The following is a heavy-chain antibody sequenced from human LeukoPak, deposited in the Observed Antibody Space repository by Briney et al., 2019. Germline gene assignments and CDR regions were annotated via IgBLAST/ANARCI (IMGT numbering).Heavy chain of an antibody. CDR2: IYYSGTT. V-gene: IGHV4-59*01. CDR3: ARAAKEDIVVVPAACDY. Sequence: SETLSLTCTVSGGSISSYYWTWIRQPPGKGLEWIGYIYYSGTTYYNPSLKSRVTISLDTSKNKFSLNLTSVNVADTAVYYCARAAKEDIVVVPAACDYWGQGTLVTVSS. J-gene: IGHJ4*02. D-gene: IGHD2-2*01. CDR1: GGSISSYY.